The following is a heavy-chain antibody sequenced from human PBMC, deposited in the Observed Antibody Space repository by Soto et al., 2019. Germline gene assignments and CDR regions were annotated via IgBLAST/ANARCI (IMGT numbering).Heavy chain of an antibody. J-gene: IGHJ4*02. Sequence: TLSLTCAVSGGSISSGGYSWSWIRQPPGKGLEWIGYIYHSGSTYYNPSLKSRVTISVDRSKNQFSLKLSSVTAADTAVYYCARQREWLLTYYFDYWGQVTLVTVSS. V-gene: IGHV4-30-2*01. D-gene: IGHD3-3*01. CDR1: GGSISSGGYS. CDR2: IYHSGST. CDR3: ARQREWLLTYYFDY.